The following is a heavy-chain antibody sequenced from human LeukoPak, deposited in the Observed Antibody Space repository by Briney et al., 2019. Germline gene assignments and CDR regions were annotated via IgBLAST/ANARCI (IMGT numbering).Heavy chain of an antibody. J-gene: IGHJ4*02. CDR3: TTESIYDFWSGYPVAWDY. CDR1: GFTFSSYA. CDR2: IKSKTDGGTT. V-gene: IGHV3-15*01. Sequence: GGSLRLSCAASGFTFSSYAMSWVRQAPGKGLEWVGRIKSKTDGGTTDYAAPVKGRFTISRDDSKNTLYLQMNSLKTEDTAVYYCTTESIYDFWSGYPVAWDYWGQGTLVTVSS. D-gene: IGHD3-3*01.